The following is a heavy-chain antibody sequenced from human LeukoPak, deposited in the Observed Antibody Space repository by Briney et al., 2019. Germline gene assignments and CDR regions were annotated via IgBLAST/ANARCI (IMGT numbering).Heavy chain of an antibody. J-gene: IGHJ4*02. D-gene: IGHD6-6*01. Sequence: GESLKISCQISGYIFTTYWIAWVRQMPGKGLEWMGVIYPADSDTKYSPSFQGQVTFSVDKSISTAYLQWNSLQASDTAIYYCARRPAFYFDYWGQGTLVTVSS. CDR1: GYIFTTYW. CDR3: ARRPAFYFDY. V-gene: IGHV5-51*01. CDR2: IYPADSDT.